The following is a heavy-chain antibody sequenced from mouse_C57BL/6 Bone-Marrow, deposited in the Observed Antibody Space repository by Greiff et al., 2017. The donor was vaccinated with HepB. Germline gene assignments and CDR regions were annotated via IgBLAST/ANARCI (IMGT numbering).Heavy chain of an antibody. J-gene: IGHJ2*01. CDR1: GYTFTSYG. CDR2: IYPRSGNT. CDR3: ASAYYSNYKGFDY. V-gene: IGHV1-81*01. D-gene: IGHD2-5*01. Sequence: QVQLKESGAELARPGASVKLSCKASGYTFTSYGISWVTQRTGQGLEWIGEIYPRSGNTYYNEKFKGKTTLTADKSSSTAYMELRSLTSEDSAVYFCASAYYSNYKGFDYWGQGTTLTVSS.